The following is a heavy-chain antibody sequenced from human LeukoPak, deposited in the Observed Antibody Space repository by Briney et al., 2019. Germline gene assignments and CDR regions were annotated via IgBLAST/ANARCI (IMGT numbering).Heavy chain of an antibody. CDR3: ARLGYDFWSGYQYYFDY. CDR1: GYTFTSYA. V-gene: IGHV7-4-1*02. Sequence: ASVNVSCKASGYTFTSYAMNWVRQAPGQGLEWMGWINTNTGNPTYAQGFTGRFVFSLDTSVSTAYLQISSLKAEDTAVYYCARLGYDFWSGYQYYFDYWGQGTLVTVSS. D-gene: IGHD3-3*01. J-gene: IGHJ4*02. CDR2: INTNTGNP.